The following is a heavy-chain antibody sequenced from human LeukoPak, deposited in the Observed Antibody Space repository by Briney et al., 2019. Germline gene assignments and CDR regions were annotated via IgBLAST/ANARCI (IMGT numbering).Heavy chain of an antibody. Sequence: GGSLRLSCAASGFTFSDYNMRWIRQAPGKGLEWVSYISSNGSTIYYADSVKGRFTISRDNAKNSLYLQMNSLRAEDTAMYYCARAITMVRGVIRNNWFDPWGQGTLVTVSS. CDR1: GFTFSDYN. V-gene: IGHV3-11*04. CDR3: ARAITMVRGVIRNNWFDP. CDR2: ISSNGSTI. D-gene: IGHD3-10*01. J-gene: IGHJ5*02.